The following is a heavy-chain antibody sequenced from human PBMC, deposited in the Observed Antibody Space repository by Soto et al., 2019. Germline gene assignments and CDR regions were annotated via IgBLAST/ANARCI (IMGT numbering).Heavy chain of an antibody. J-gene: IGHJ6*02. CDR2: IWYDGSNK. CDR1: GFTFSSYG. CDR3: ARAGITGTTPLYYGMDV. D-gene: IGHD1-20*01. V-gene: IGHV3-33*01. Sequence: ESGGGVVQPGRSLRLSCAASGFTFSSYGMHWVRQAPGKGLEWVAVIWYDGSNKYYADSVKGRFTISRDNSKNTLYLQMNSLRAEDTAVYYCARAGITGTTPLYYGMDVWGQGTTVTVSS.